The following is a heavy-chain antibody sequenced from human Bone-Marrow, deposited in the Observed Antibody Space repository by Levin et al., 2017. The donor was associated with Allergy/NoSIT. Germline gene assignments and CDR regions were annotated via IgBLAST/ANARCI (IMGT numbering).Heavy chain of an antibody. Sequence: SETLSLTCTVSGAAVTRGTFYWSWIRQPPGKGLEWIGYVFHSGSTNYNSSLKSRVAISIDTSKNQFSLNLNSVTAADTAFYYCVRDAGYGYGYDSWGQGTLVTVSS. D-gene: IGHD5-18*01. CDR1: GAAVTRGTFY. J-gene: IGHJ5*01. V-gene: IGHV4-61*01. CDR3: VRDAGYGYGYDS. CDR2: VFHSGST.